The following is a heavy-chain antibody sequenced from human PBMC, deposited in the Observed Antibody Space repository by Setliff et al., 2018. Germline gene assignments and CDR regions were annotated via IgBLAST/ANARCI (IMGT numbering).Heavy chain of an antibody. J-gene: IGHJ4*02. CDR2: ISSGSISTT. CDR1: GFTFSSYG. V-gene: IGHV3-48*01. CDR3: ARRGTTAFDF. Sequence: GGSLRLSCAASGFTFSSYGMHWVRQAPGKGLEWVSYISSGSISTTHYADSVRGRFTVSRDNAKNTLYLEMNNLRAEDSAVYYCARRGTTAFDFWGLGTLVTVSS. D-gene: IGHD4-4*01.